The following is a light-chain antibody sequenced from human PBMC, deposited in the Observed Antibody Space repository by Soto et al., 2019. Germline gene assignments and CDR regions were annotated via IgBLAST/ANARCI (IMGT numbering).Light chain of an antibody. V-gene: IGKV1-27*01. Sequence: DIQMTQSPSSLSASVGDRVTITCRASQGIANYLAWYQQKPGKVPKLLIYAASTLQSGVPSRFSGSGYGTDFTLTISSLQPEDFATYFCQKYYSSPRTFGPGTTVDLK. CDR1: QGIANY. CDR3: QKYYSSPRT. J-gene: IGKJ3*01. CDR2: AAS.